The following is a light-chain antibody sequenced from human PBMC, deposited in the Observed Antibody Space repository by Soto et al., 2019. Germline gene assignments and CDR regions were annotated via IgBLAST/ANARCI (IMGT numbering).Light chain of an antibody. Sequence: EIVMTQSPATLSVSPGERATLSCRASQSVRSNLAWYQQKPGQAPRLLIYGASTRATGIPARFSGSRAGKDSNPDISGLQPEHFEVYYCQQYGSSPITFGQGTRLEIK. CDR1: QSVRSN. V-gene: IGKV3-15*01. CDR3: QQYGSSPIT. J-gene: IGKJ5*01. CDR2: GAS.